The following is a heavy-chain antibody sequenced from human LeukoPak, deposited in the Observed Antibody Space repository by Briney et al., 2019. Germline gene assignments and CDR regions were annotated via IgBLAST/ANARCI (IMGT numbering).Heavy chain of an antibody. CDR3: ARLHYDSSGYYFDY. D-gene: IGHD3-22*01. CDR1: GSTLSSYA. Sequence: GRSLRLSCAASGSTLSSYAMHWVRQAPGKGLEWVAVISYDGSNKYYADSVKGRFTISRDNSKNTLYLQMNSLRAEDTAVYYCARLHYDSSGYYFDYWGQGTLVTVSS. CDR2: ISYDGSNK. V-gene: IGHV3-30-3*01. J-gene: IGHJ4*02.